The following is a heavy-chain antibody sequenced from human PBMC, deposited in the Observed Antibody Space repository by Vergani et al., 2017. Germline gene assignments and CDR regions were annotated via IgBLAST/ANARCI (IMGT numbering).Heavy chain of an antibody. D-gene: IGHD5-18*01. Sequence: EVQLVESGGGLVQPGGSLRLSCAASGFTFSSYSMNWVRQAPGKGLEWVSYISISSSTIYYADSVKGRFTISRDNAKNSLYLQMNSLRAEDTAVYYCARDVKYSYGYYYGMDVWGQGTTVTVSS. J-gene: IGHJ6*02. CDR3: ARDVKYSYGYYYGMDV. CDR2: ISISSSTI. V-gene: IGHV3-48*01. CDR1: GFTFSSYS.